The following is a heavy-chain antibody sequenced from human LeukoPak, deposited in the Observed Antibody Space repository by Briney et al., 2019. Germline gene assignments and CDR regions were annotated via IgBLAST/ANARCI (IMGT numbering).Heavy chain of an antibody. Sequence: PSETLSLTCTVSGVSISSYYWSWIRQPPGKGLEWLGYIYYSGSTNYNPSLKSRVTISVDTSKNQFSLKLSSVTAADTAVYYCARDGYYDSSGYSFQHWGQGTLVTVSS. V-gene: IGHV4-59*01. CDR3: ARDGYYDSSGYSFQH. D-gene: IGHD3-22*01. J-gene: IGHJ1*01. CDR2: IYYSGST. CDR1: GVSISSYY.